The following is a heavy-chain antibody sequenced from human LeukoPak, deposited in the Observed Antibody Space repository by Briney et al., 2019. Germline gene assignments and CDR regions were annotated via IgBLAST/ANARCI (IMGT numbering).Heavy chain of an antibody. CDR3: AKAYYGYSGYDPSYYFDY. D-gene: IGHD5-12*01. CDR1: GFTFDDYA. V-gene: IGHV3-9*01. J-gene: IGHJ4*02. CDR2: ISWNSGSI. Sequence: GGSLRLSCAASGFTFDDYAMHWVRQAPGKGLEWVSGISWNSGSIGYAGSVKGRFTISRDNAKNSLYLQMNSLRAEDTALYYCAKAYYGYSGYDPSYYFDYWGQGTLVTVSS.